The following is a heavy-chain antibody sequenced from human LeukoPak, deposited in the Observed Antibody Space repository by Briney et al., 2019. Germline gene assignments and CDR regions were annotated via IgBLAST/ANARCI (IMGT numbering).Heavy chain of an antibody. CDR2: ISAYNGNT. CDR3: ARAYSSSWYKAFDI. D-gene: IGHD6-13*01. V-gene: IGHV1-18*01. J-gene: IGHJ3*02. Sequence: ASVKVSCKASGYTFTSYGISWVRQAPGQGLEWMGWISAYNGNTNYAQKFQGRVTMTRDTSTSTVYMELSSLRSEDTAVYYCARAYSSSWYKAFDIWGQGTMVTVSS. CDR1: GYTFTSYG.